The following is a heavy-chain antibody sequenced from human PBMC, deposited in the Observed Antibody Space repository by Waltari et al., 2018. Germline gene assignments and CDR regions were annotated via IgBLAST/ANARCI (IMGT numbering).Heavy chain of an antibody. D-gene: IGHD2-21*02. Sequence: QLRLQESGPGLVKPSDTLSLTCTVSGGSISSTNYYWGWIRQPPGKGLEWIGSIYYSGNTDYTPALKRRVTLSADTAKNQFSLKLSSVTAADTAVYYCARHQDWVVVSATWFDPWGQGTLVTVSS. CDR1: GGSISSTNYY. J-gene: IGHJ5*02. V-gene: IGHV4-39*01. CDR2: IYYSGNT. CDR3: ARHQDWVVVSATWFDP.